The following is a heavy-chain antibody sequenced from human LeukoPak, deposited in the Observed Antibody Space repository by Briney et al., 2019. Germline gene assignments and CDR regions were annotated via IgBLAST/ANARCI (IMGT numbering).Heavy chain of an antibody. CDR3: ARGPYCMDV. Sequence: PETLSLTCAVYGGSFTVYYWSWIRQPPEKGLEWIGEINQSGSTTYNTSLKSRATISVDTSKNQFSLKLSSVTAADTAVYYCARGPYCMDVWGKGTTVTVSS. J-gene: IGHJ6*04. CDR2: INQSGST. CDR1: GGSFTVYY. V-gene: IGHV4-34*01.